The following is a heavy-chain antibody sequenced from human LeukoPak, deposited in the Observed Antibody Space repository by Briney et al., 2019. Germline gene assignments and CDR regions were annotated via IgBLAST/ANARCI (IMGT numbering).Heavy chain of an antibody. Sequence: PSETLSLTCVVSGGSLSTHHWSWIRQSPGRGLEWIGYISDSGSTNYNPSLKSRVTISVDTSKNQFSLKLSSVTAADTAVYYCARSPYSSSWYVDYWGQGTLVTVSS. V-gene: IGHV4-59*08. J-gene: IGHJ4*02. CDR3: ARSPYSSSWYVDY. CDR1: GGSLSTHH. D-gene: IGHD6-13*01. CDR2: ISDSGST.